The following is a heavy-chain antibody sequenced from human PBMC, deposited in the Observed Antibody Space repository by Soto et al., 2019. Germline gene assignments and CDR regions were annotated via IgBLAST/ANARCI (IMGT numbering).Heavy chain of an antibody. J-gene: IGHJ6*02. CDR2: VVPFLRVT. V-gene: IGHV1-69*02. Sequence: QVQMVQSGAEVKKPGSSVNISCKASGGTFYRHTITWVRQAPGQGLEWMGRVVPFLRVTTYAQKFRDRLTIVADTATDTAYMELGSLTSEDSAIYYCTRESPPNYYYGMDVWGQGTTVTVS. D-gene: IGHD3-10*01. CDR3: TRESPPNYYYGMDV. CDR1: GGTFYRHT.